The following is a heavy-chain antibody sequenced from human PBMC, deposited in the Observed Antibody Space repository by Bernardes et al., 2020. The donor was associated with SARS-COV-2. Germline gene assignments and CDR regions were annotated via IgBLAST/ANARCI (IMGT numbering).Heavy chain of an antibody. J-gene: IGHJ4*02. CDR2: ISWDGGST. Sequence: GGSLRLSCAASGFTFDDYTMHWVRQAPGKGLEWVSLISWDGGSTYYADSVKGRFTISRDNAKNSLYLQMNSLRAEDTAVYYCAREYTYGFDSWGQGTLVTVSS. V-gene: IGHV3-43*01. CDR3: AREYTYGFDS. CDR1: GFTFDDYT. D-gene: IGHD5-18*01.